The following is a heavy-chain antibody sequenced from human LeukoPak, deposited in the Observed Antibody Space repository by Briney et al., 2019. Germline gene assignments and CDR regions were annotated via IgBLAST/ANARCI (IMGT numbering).Heavy chain of an antibody. CDR1: GGSISTYY. CDR2: IYYSGIT. Sequence: SETLSLTCTVSGGSISTYYWSWIRQPPGGGLEWIGYIYYSGITNYKSSLKSRVTISLDTSKNQFSLKLSSVTAADTAVYYCASFSDFWIGNWFDPWGQGTLVTVSS. CDR3: ASFSDFWIGNWFDP. J-gene: IGHJ5*02. V-gene: IGHV4-59*01. D-gene: IGHD3-3*01.